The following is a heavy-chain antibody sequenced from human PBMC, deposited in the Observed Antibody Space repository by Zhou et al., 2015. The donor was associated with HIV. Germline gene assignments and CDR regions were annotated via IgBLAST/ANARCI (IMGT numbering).Heavy chain of an antibody. J-gene: IGHJ3*02. CDR3: ARPVVVTAPWSAFDI. CDR1: GFNFSSYW. V-gene: IGHV3-23*01. CDR2: ISGSGGST. D-gene: IGHD2-21*02. Sequence: EVQLLESGGGLVQPGGSLRLSCAASGFNFSSYWMHWVRQAPGKGLEWVSAISGSGGSTYYADSVKGRFTISRDNSKNTLYLQMNSLRAEDTAVYYCARPVVVTAPWSAFDIWGQGTMVTVSS.